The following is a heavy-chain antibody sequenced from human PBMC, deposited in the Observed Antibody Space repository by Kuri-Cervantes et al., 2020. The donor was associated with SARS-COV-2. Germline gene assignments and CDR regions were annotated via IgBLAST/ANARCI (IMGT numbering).Heavy chain of an antibody. V-gene: IGHV3-30*03. CDR2: ISYDGSNK. J-gene: IGHJ4*02. CDR3: ARAIALWFGNDY. CDR1: GFTFSSYG. Sequence: GGSLRLSCAASGFTFSSYGMHWVRQAPGKGLEWVAVISYDGSNKYYADSAKGRFTISRDNSKNTLYLQMNSLRAEDTAVYYCARAIALWFGNDYWGQGTLVTVSS. D-gene: IGHD3-10*01.